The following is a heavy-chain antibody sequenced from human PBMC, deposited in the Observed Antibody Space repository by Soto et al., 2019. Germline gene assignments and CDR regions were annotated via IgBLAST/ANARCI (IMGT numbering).Heavy chain of an antibody. CDR1: GYTFTNYW. J-gene: IGHJ6*02. Sequence: GESLKISCKGSGYTFTNYWIGWVRQMPGKGLEWMGIIYPGDSDTKYNPSFQGQVTISADKSITTTYLQWSSLKASDTAIYYCAASLFYYGMDVWGQGITVTVSS. CDR2: IYPGDSDT. CDR3: AASLFYYGMDV. V-gene: IGHV5-51*01.